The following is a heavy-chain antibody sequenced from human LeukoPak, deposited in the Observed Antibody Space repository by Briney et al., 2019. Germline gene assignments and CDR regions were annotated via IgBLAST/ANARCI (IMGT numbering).Heavy chain of an antibody. CDR2: ISAYNGNA. J-gene: IGHJ4*02. CDR3: ARDNWAYDILTGYLDY. CDR1: GYTFTSYG. Sequence: GASVKVSCKASGYTFTSYGISWVRQAPGQGLEWMGWISAYNGNANYAQKLQGRVTMTTDTSTSTAYMELRSLRSDDTAVYYCARDNWAYDILTGYLDYWGQGTLVTVSS. D-gene: IGHD3-9*01. V-gene: IGHV1-18*01.